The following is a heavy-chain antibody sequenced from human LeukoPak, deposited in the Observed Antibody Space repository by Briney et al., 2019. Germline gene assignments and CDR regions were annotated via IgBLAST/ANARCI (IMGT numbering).Heavy chain of an antibody. CDR3: ARHVRGDGYKIVYWYFDL. CDR1: GGSISSSSYY. V-gene: IGHV4-39*01. Sequence: PSETLSLTCTVSGGSISSSSYYWGWIRQPPGKGLEWIGSIYYSGSTYYNPSLKSRVTISVDTSKNQFSLKLSSVTAADTAVYYCARHVRGDGYKIVYWYFDLWGRGTLVTVSS. CDR2: IYYSGST. J-gene: IGHJ2*01. D-gene: IGHD5-24*01.